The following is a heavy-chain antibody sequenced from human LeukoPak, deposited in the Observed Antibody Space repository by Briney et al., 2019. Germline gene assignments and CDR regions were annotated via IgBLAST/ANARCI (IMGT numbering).Heavy chain of an antibody. CDR1: GYSISSGYY. CDR3: ARDLHWYSSGWYGAFDI. V-gene: IGHV4-38-2*02. Sequence: PSETLSLTCTVSGYSISSGYYWGWIRQPPGEGLEWSGSIYHSGSTYYNPSLNSRVTISVDTSKNQFALKLSPVTAADTAVYYCARDLHWYSSGWYGAFDIWGQGTMVTVSS. J-gene: IGHJ3*02. D-gene: IGHD6-19*01. CDR2: IYHSGST.